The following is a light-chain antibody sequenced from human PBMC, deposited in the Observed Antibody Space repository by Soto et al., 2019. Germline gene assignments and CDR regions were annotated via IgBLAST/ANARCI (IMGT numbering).Light chain of an antibody. CDR3: QQLNSYPRT. Sequence: DVQLTQSPSFLSASIGDRVTITCRASQGISDYLAWYQQKPGKAPNLLIYAASTLQSGVPSRFSGSGSGTEFTLTISSLQPEDFATYYCQQLNSYPRTFGQGTKVEIK. J-gene: IGKJ1*01. CDR1: QGISDY. V-gene: IGKV1-9*01. CDR2: AAS.